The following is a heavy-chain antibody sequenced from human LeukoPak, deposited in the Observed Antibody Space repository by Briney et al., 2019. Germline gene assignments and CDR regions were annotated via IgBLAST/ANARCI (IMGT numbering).Heavy chain of an antibody. CDR2: INTYNAKT. Sequence: ASVKVSCKASGYTFINFGISWVRQAPGQGLEWMGWINTYNAKTNYAQKVQGRVTMTTDPSTSTVYMELRSLRSDDTALYYCARGVGTTATDVFDIWGQGTMVTVSS. CDR1: GYTFINFG. D-gene: IGHD1-26*01. J-gene: IGHJ3*02. V-gene: IGHV1-18*01. CDR3: ARGVGTTATDVFDI.